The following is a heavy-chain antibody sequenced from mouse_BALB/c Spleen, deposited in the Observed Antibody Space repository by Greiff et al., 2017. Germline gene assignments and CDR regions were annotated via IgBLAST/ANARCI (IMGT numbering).Heavy chain of an antibody. Sequence: ESGPGLVKPSQSLSLTCSVTGYSITSGYYWNWIRQFPGNKLEWMGYISYDGSNNYNPSLKNRISITRDTSKNQFFLKLNSVTTEDTATYYCAGGKGAWFAYWGQGTLVTVSA. CDR3: AGGKGAWFAY. J-gene: IGHJ3*01. CDR1: GYSITSGYY. D-gene: IGHD1-3*01. CDR2: ISYDGSN. V-gene: IGHV3-6*02.